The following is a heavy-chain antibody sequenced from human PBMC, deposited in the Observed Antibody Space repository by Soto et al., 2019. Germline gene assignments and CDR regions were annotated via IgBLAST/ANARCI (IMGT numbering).Heavy chain of an antibody. CDR1: GFTFSDYY. CDR3: ARVPGLTTVVTSYYFDY. CDR2: ISGSYSYT. V-gene: IGHV3-11*05. J-gene: IGHJ4*02. Sequence: GALRLSCAASGFTFSDYYLSWIRQAPGKGLEWVSYISGSYSYTNYADSVKGRFTISRDNAKNSLYLQMNSLRAEDTAVYYCARVPGLTTVVTSYYFDYWGQGTLVTVSS. D-gene: IGHD4-17*01.